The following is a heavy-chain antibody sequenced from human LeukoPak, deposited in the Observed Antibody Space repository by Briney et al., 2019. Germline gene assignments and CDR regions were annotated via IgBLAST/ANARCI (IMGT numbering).Heavy chain of an antibody. CDR2: VKEDGSKK. CDR3: ARDEVGGSYAY. Sequence: GGSLRLSCVVSGFTFSRYWMSWVRQAPGKGLEWVANVKEDGSKKDYVDSVKGRFTISRDNAKNSLYLEMNSLRAEDTAVYYCARDEVGGSYAYWGQGTLVTVSS. CDR1: GFTFSRYW. V-gene: IGHV3-7*01. J-gene: IGHJ4*02. D-gene: IGHD1-26*01.